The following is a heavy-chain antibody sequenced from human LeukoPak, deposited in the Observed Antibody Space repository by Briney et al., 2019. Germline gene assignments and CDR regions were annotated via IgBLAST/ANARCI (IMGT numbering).Heavy chain of an antibody. J-gene: IGHJ3*02. V-gene: IGHV3-30*04. CDR2: ISYDGSNK. CDR3: ARATPYSSGVAFDI. D-gene: IGHD6-19*01. Sequence: QSGGSLRLSCAASGFTFSSYAMHWVRQAPGKGLEWVAVISYDGSNKYYADSVKGRFTISRDNSKNTLYLQMNSLRAEDTAVYYCARATPYSSGVAFDIWGQGTMVTVSS. CDR1: GFTFSSYA.